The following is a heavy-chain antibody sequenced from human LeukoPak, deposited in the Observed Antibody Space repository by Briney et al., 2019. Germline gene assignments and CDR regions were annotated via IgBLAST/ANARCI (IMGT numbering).Heavy chain of an antibody. CDR3: ASGVYSSGWYLDY. D-gene: IGHD6-19*01. V-gene: IGHV3-33*01. Sequence: PGGSLRLSCAASAFPFSSYGMHWVRQAPDKGLEWVAVIWHDGSHKYYADSVTGRFTISRDNSKNTLNLQMNSLRAEDTAVYYCASGVYSSGWYLDYWGQGTLVTVSS. CDR1: AFPFSSYG. J-gene: IGHJ4*02. CDR2: IWHDGSHK.